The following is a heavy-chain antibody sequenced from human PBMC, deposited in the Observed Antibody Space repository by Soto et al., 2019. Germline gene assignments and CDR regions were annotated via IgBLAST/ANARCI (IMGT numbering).Heavy chain of an antibody. V-gene: IGHV4-34*01. J-gene: IGHJ3*02. Sequence: SETLSLTCAVFCGSVNSGFYYWSWIRQPPGKGLEWIGEMSHSGGTHFNPSLKSRVTISVDTSKNQFSLKMSSVTAADTALYYCARVERGTATTVVDAFDIWGPGTMVT. CDR2: MSHSGGT. CDR1: CGSVNSGFYY. D-gene: IGHD1-1*01. CDR3: ARVERGTATTVVDAFDI.